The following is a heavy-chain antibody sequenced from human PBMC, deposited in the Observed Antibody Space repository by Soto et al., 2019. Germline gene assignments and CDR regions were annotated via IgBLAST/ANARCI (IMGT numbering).Heavy chain of an antibody. Sequence: PSETLSLTCNVSGGSVRRGETSWSWIRQSPGNGLEWIGYIHYSGSTYYNPSLRSRVTMALDMSKNQFSLQLSSVTAADPAVYFCARCDSSGYDHSWFESRGQGTLVTVSS. J-gene: IGHJ5*01. V-gene: IGHV4-30-4*01. CDR1: GGSVRRGETS. D-gene: IGHD3-22*01. CDR3: ARCDSSGYDHSWFES. CDR2: IHYSGST.